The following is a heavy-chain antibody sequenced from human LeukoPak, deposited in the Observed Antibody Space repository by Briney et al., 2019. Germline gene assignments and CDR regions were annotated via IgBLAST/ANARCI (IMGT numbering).Heavy chain of an antibody. V-gene: IGHV3-9*01. Sequence: GGSLRLSCAASGFPFDEHAMYWVRQAPGKGLEWVSGISYSSETIGYVDSVKGRFTISRDNVRKSLYLQMNSLRIEDTALYYCAKDRGGGSQLGDAYDVWGQGTMVSVSS. CDR2: ISYSSETI. D-gene: IGHD5-24*01. CDR1: GFPFDEHA. CDR3: AKDRGGGSQLGDAYDV. J-gene: IGHJ3*01.